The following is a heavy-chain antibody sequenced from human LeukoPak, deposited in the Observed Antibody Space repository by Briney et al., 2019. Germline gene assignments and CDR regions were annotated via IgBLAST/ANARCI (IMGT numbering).Heavy chain of an antibody. Sequence: TGGSLRLSCAASGFTFSSYAMSWVRQAPGKGLEWVSAISGSGGSTYYADSVKGRFTISRDNSKNTLYLQMNSLRAENTAVYSCAKDYGDYLPPIDYWGQGTLVTVSS. D-gene: IGHD4-17*01. CDR1: GFTFSSYA. CDR2: ISGSGGST. CDR3: AKDYGDYLPPIDY. V-gene: IGHV3-23*01. J-gene: IGHJ4*02.